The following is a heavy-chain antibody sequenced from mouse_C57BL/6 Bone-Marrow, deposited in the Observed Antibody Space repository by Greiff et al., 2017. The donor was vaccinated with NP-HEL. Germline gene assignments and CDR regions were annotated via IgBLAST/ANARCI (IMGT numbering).Heavy chain of an antibody. CDR3: AREDDGRDAMDC. CDR2: IYPGDGDT. Sequence: VNVVESGPELVKPGASVKISCKASGYAFSSSWMNWVKQRPGKGLEWIGRIYPGDGDTNYNGKFKGKATLTADKSSSTAYMQLSSLTSEDSAVYFCAREDDGRDAMDCWGQGTSVTVSS. J-gene: IGHJ4*01. CDR1: GYAFSSSW. D-gene: IGHD2-12*01. V-gene: IGHV1-82*01.